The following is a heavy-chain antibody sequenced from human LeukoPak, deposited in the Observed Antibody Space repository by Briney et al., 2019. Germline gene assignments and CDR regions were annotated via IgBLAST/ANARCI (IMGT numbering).Heavy chain of an antibody. CDR2: IYTSGST. J-gene: IGHJ3*02. D-gene: IGHD1-26*01. CDR1: GGSISSGSYY. CDR3: ASASGSYWRVDAFDI. V-gene: IGHV4-61*02. Sequence: SETLSLTCTVSGGSISSGSYYWSWIRQPAGKGLEWIGRIYTSGSTNYNPSLKSRVTISVDTSKNQFSLKLSSVTAADTAVYYCASASGSYWRVDAFDIWGQGTMVTVSS.